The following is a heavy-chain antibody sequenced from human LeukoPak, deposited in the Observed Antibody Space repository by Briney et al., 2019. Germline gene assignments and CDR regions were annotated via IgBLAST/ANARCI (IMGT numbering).Heavy chain of an antibody. CDR3: AKGLYYGSGRVRFDY. D-gene: IGHD3-10*01. CDR2: ISGSGGST. CDR1: GFTFSSYG. J-gene: IGHJ4*02. Sequence: GGSLRLSCAASGFTFSSYGMSWVRQAPGKGLEWVSVISGSGGSTYYADSVKGRFTISRDNSENTLYLQMNSLRAEDTAVYYCAKGLYYGSGRVRFDYWGQGTLVTVSS. V-gene: IGHV3-23*01.